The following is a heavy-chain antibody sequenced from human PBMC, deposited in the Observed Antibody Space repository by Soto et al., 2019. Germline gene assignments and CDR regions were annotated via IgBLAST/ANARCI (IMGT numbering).Heavy chain of an antibody. CDR1: GDSVSSNSAA. D-gene: IGHD2-2*01. V-gene: IGHV6-1*01. Sequence: SQTRSLTCAISGDSVSSNSAAWNWIRQSPSRGLEWLGRTYYRSKWYNDYAVSVKSRITINPDTSKNQFSLQLNSVTPEDTAVYYCARDPNIVVVPAATPRYYGMDVWGQGTTVTVSS. CDR2: TYYRSKWYN. CDR3: ARDPNIVVVPAATPRYYGMDV. J-gene: IGHJ6*02.